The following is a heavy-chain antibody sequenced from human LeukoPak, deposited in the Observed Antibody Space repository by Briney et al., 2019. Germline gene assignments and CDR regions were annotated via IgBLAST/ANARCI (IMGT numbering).Heavy chain of an antibody. CDR1: GGSFSGYY. V-gene: IGHV4-34*01. J-gene: IGHJ4*02. CDR2: INHSGST. Sequence: PSETLSLTCAVYGGSFSGYYWSWIRQPPGKGLEWIGEINHSGSTNYNPSLKSRVTISVDTSKNQFSLKLSSVTAADTAVYYCARGELAAAGHSFDYWGQGTLVTVSS. CDR3: ARGELAAAGHSFDY. D-gene: IGHD6-13*01.